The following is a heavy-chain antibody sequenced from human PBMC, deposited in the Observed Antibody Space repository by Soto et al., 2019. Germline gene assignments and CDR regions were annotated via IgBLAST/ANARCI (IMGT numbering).Heavy chain of an antibody. CDR2: IIPIFGTS. CDR3: ARDRRTVEKTRSYSYYHGMDV. V-gene: IGHV1-69*06. CDR1: GGTFSTYA. Sequence: GASVKVSCKASGGTFSTYAISWIRQAPGQGLEWMGGIIPIFGTSNYAQRFQGRVTITADKSTSKAYMELRSLRSEDTAVYYCARDRRTVEKTRSYSYYHGMDVWGQGTTVTVSS. D-gene: IGHD2-2*01. J-gene: IGHJ6*02.